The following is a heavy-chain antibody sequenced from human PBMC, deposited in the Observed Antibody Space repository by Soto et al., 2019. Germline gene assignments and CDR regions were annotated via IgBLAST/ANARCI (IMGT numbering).Heavy chain of an antibody. J-gene: IGHJ6*02. V-gene: IGHV4-59*01. D-gene: IGHD2-8*01. CDR2: IYYSGST. CDR3: ARGKDIILMTLDV. CDR1: GGSISGYY. Sequence: PSETLSLTCTVSGGSISGYYWSWIRQPPGKGLEYIGYIYYSGSTNYNPSLKSRVTISVDTSKNQFPLKLTSVTTADTAVYYCARGKDIILMTLDVWGQGTTVTVSS.